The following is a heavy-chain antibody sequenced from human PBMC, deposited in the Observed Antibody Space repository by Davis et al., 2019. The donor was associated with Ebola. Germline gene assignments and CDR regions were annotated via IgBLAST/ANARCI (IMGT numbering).Heavy chain of an antibody. CDR1: GYSISSDYY. D-gene: IGHD2-2*01. CDR2: IHHSGNT. J-gene: IGHJ3*02. Sequence: SETLSLTCSVSGYSISSDYYWGWIRQPPGKGLEWIGSIHHSGNTYYNPSLKSRVTISVDTSKNQFSLKLSSVTAADTAVYYCARPKSPRYCISTSCYVDAFDIWGQGTMVTVSS. V-gene: IGHV4-38-2*02. CDR3: ARPKSPRYCISTSCYVDAFDI.